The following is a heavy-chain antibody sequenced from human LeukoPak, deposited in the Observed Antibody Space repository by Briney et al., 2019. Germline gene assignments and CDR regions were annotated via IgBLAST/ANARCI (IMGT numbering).Heavy chain of an antibody. Sequence: PSETLSLTCTVSGGSISSIAYYWAWIRQPPGKGLEWIGSIYSSVSTYYNPSLKSRVTISVDTSKNQFSLKLSSVTAADTAVYYCDGYNPYLHYWGQGTLVTVSS. D-gene: IGHD5-24*01. CDR3: DGYNPYLHY. V-gene: IGHV4-39*01. CDR2: IYSSVST. J-gene: IGHJ4*02. CDR1: GGSISSIAYY.